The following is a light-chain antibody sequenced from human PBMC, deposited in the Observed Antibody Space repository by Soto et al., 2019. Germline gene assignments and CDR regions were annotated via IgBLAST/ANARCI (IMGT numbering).Light chain of an antibody. V-gene: IGLV2-11*01. CDR3: CSYGGGYTPLL. Sequence: QSMLTQPRSVSGSPGQSVTISCTGTSSDVGGYNYVSWYQQHPGQAPKLMIYDVTKRPSGVPDRFSGSKSGNTASLSISGLQAEDEADYYCCSYGGGYTPLLFGGGTKVTVL. CDR2: DVT. CDR1: SSDVGGYNY. J-gene: IGLJ2*01.